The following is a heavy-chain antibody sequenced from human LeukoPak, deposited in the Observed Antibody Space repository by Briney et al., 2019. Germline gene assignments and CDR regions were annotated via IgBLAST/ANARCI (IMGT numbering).Heavy chain of an antibody. CDR2: ISAYNGNT. CDR3: ARTEDTAMASRYYYYYMDV. J-gene: IGHJ6*03. D-gene: IGHD5-18*01. CDR1: GYTFTSYG. V-gene: IGHV1-18*01. Sequence: ASVKVSCKASGYTFTSYGISWVRQAPGQGLEWMGWISAYNGNTNSAQKLQGRVTMTTDTSTSTAYMELRSLRSDDTAVYYCARTEDTAMASRYYYYYMDVWGKGTTVTVSS.